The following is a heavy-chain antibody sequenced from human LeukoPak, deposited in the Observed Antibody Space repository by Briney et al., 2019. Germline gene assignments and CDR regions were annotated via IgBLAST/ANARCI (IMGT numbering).Heavy chain of an antibody. D-gene: IGHD4-17*01. CDR1: GGSISSSNW. Sequence: PSGTLSLTCGVSGGSISSSNWWSWVRQPPGKGLEWIGEIYHSGSTNYNPSLKSRVTISVDKSKNHFSLKLSSVTAAGTAVYYCARVPNDYGDFFFDYWGQGTLVTVSS. CDR3: ARVPNDYGDFFFDY. V-gene: IGHV4-4*02. J-gene: IGHJ4*02. CDR2: IYHSGST.